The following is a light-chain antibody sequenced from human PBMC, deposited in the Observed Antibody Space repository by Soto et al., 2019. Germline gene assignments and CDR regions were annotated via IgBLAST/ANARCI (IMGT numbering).Light chain of an antibody. CDR1: RSDVGAYNY. J-gene: IGLJ1*01. V-gene: IGLV2-14*01. CDR3: SSFTSRFTFV. CDR2: EVT. Sequence: QSVLTQPASVSGSPGQSIAISCTGTRSDVGAYNYVSWYQQRPGKAPKLMISEVTNRPSGVSDRFSGSKSGNTASLTISGLQDEEEADYYCSSFTSRFTFVFGTGTKVTV.